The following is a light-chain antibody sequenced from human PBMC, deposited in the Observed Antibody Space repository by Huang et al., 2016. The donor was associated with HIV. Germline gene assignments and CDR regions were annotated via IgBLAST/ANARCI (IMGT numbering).Light chain of an antibody. CDR3: QRYYSAPRVT. Sequence: DIRMTQSPSSLSASVGDRVTITCLTSQHITTSLNCYQQRPGKAPKLMIYVTSTLQRGVQSRFSGSVSGTDFTLTITDLQPEDYATYSCQRYYSAPRVTFGPGTKVAIK. CDR1: QHITTS. J-gene: IGKJ3*01. CDR2: VTS. V-gene: IGKV1-39*01.